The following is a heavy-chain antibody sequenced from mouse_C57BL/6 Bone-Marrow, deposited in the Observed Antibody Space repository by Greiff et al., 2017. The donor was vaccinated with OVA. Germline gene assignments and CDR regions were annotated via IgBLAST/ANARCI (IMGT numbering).Heavy chain of an antibody. Sequence: EVQPQQSGGGLVKPGGSLKLFCAASGFTFSSHAMSWVRPTPEKRLEWVATISDGGSYTYYPDNVKGRFPISKDNTKNNLYLQMSHLKAEDTAMYYCARESVFYCDMDDWGKGTSVTVSS. D-gene: IGHD1-3*01. CDR2: ISDGGSYT. CDR3: ARESVFYCDMDD. CDR1: GFTFSSHA. J-gene: IGHJ4*01. V-gene: IGHV5-4*01.